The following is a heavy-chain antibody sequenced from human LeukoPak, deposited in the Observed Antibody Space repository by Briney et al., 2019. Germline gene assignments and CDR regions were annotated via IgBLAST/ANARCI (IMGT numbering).Heavy chain of an antibody. J-gene: IGHJ4*02. CDR1: GFTFSDYY. D-gene: IGHD3-22*01. CDR2: ISSSGSTI. V-gene: IGHV3-11*01. CDR3: ARTMHYYDSSGYYPAGAGFDY. Sequence: PGGSLRLSCAASGFTFSDYYMSWIRQAPGKGLEWVSYISSSGSTIYYADSVKGRFTISRDNAKNSLYLQMNSLRAEDTAVYYCARTMHYYDSSGYYPAGAGFDYWGQGTLVTVSS.